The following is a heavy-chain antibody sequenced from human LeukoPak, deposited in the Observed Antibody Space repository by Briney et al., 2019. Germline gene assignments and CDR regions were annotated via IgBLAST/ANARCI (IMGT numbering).Heavy chain of an antibody. CDR2: IGTGDDT. J-gene: IGHJ4*02. V-gene: IGHV3-13*01. CDR1: GFTFSTYD. D-gene: IGHD6-13*01. Sequence: TGGPLRLSCAASGFTFSTYDMHWVRQVTGKGLEWVSAIGTGDDTYYLGSVKGRFTISRENAKNVFYLQMSSLRAEDTAVYYCARARAGAGTFFFDYWGQGTLVTVSS. CDR3: ARARAGAGTFFFDY.